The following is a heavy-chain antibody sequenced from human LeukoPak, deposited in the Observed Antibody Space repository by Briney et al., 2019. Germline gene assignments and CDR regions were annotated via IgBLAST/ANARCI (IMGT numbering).Heavy chain of an antibody. V-gene: IGHV1-46*01. J-gene: IGHJ2*01. D-gene: IGHD6-19*01. CDR2: INPSGGST. CDR3: AREVIAVAGTDWYFDL. CDR1: GYTFTSYY. Sequence: ASVKVSCKASGYTFTSYYMHWVRQAPGQGLEWMGLINPSGGSTSYAQKFQGRVTMTRDTSTSTVYMELSSLRSEDTAVYYCAREVIAVAGTDWYFDLWGRGTLVTVSS.